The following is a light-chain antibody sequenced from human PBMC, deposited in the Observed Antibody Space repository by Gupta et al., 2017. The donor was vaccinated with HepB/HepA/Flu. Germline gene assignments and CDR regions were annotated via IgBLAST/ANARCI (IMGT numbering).Light chain of an antibody. V-gene: IGKV3-11*01. CDR3: QQRSNWPLCS. CDR2: DAS. Sequence: EIVLTKSPATLSLSPGERATLSCRASQSVSRYLAWYQQKPGQAPRLLIYDASNRATGIPARFSGSGSGTDFTLTISSLEPEDFAVYYCQQRSNWPLCSFGQGTKLEIK. CDR1: QSVSRY. J-gene: IGKJ2*04.